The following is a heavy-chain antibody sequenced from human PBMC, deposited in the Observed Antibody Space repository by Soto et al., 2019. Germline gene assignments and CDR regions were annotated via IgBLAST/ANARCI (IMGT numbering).Heavy chain of an antibody. CDR1: GFTFSSYG. D-gene: IGHD6-19*01. Sequence: QVQLVESGGGVVQPGRSLRLSCAASGFTFSSYGMHWVRQAPGKGLEWVAVISDDGSSKYYADSVKGRFTISRDNSKNTLYLQMNSRRDEAKAVYYCAKDHISWKRSVWYSFEYWGQGTLVNVSS. J-gene: IGHJ4*02. CDR2: ISDDGSSK. V-gene: IGHV3-30*18. CDR3: AKDHISWKRSVWYSFEY.